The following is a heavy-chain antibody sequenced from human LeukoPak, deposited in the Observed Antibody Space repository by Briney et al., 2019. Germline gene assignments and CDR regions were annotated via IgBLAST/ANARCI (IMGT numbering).Heavy chain of an antibody. CDR3: AGGYGSGVMSPYGLDD. J-gene: IGHJ6*04. V-gene: IGHV1-69*06. Sequence: ASVKVSCKASGVTFSDYPISWVRQAPGQGPGWMGGIVPRLGTADYAQQSQGRVTITADMSTTTAYMELSSLRSDDTAIYYCAGGYGSGVMSPYGLDDWGTGTTVIVSS. D-gene: IGHD3-10*01. CDR2: IVPRLGTA. CDR1: GVTFSDYP.